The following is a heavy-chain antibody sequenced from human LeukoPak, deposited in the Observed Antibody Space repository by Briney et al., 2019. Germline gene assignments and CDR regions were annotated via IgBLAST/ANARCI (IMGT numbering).Heavy chain of an antibody. CDR3: ARGRNLAV. CDR2: IKEDGSEK. J-gene: IGHJ6*02. CDR1: GFTFSSYW. Sequence: PGGSLRLSCADSGFTFSSYWMSWVRQAPGKGLEWVANIKEDGSEKYYVDSVKGRFTMSRDNAKKSLFLQMNSLRVEDTAVYYCARGRNLAVWGQGTTVTVSS. V-gene: IGHV3-7*01.